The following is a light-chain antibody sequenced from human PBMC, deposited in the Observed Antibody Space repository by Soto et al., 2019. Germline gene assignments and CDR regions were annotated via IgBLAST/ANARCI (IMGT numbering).Light chain of an antibody. Sequence: ETVLTQSPATLSLSPGERATLSCRASQSVGTYLAWYQQKPGQAPRLLIYDASNRATGIPARFTGSGSGTDFTLTISNLEPEDFVVYYCQQRSDWPLSFGGGTKVEIK. CDR2: DAS. CDR1: QSVGTY. J-gene: IGKJ4*01. CDR3: QQRSDWPLS. V-gene: IGKV3-11*01.